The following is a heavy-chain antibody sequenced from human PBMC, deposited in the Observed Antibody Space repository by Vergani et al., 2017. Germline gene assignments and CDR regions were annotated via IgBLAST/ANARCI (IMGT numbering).Heavy chain of an antibody. D-gene: IGHD3-10*01. CDR1: GFTVSSNY. V-gene: IGHV3-53*01. Sequence: EVQLVESGGGLIQPGGSLRLSCAASGFTVSSNYMSWVRQAPGKGLEWVSVIYSGGSTYYADSVKGRFTISRDNSKNTLYLQMNSLRAEDTAVYYCASFRNYYGSGSYPFDYWGQGTLVTVSS. CDR3: ASFRNYYGSGSYPFDY. CDR2: IYSGGST. J-gene: IGHJ4*02.